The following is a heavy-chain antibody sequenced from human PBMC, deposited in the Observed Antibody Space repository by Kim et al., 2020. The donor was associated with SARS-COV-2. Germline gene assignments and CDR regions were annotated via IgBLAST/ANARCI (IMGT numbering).Heavy chain of an antibody. Sequence: GGSLRLSCAASGFTFSSYGMHWVRQAPGKGLEWVAVIWYDGSNKYYADSVKGRFTISRDNSKNTLYLQMNSLRAEDTAVYYCARDPQDSVYGSGSYVYYYGMDVWGQGTTVTVSS. J-gene: IGHJ6*02. CDR2: IWYDGSNK. CDR3: ARDPQDSVYGSGSYVYYYGMDV. CDR1: GFTFSSYG. V-gene: IGHV3-33*01. D-gene: IGHD3-10*01.